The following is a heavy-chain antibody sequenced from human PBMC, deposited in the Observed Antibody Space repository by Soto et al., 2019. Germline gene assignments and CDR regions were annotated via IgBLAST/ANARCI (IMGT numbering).Heavy chain of an antibody. CDR1: GGSFSGYY. J-gene: IGHJ5*02. Sequence: QVQLQQWGAGLLKPSETLSLTCAVYGGSFSGYYWSWIRQPPGKGLEWIGEINHSGSTNYNPSLKSRVTISGDTSKPQCSLKLSSVTAAATAVYYCARGDTAILNWFDPWGQGTLVTVSS. V-gene: IGHV4-34*01. CDR3: ARGDTAILNWFDP. CDR2: INHSGST. D-gene: IGHD2-21*02.